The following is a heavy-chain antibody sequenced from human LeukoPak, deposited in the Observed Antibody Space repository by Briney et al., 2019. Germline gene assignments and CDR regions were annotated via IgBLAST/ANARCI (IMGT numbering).Heavy chain of an antibody. D-gene: IGHD3-22*01. CDR2: IYPGDSDT. CDR1: GYSFTSYW. V-gene: IGHV5-51*01. J-gene: IGHJ3*01. CDR3: ARPNITSYYDSRGSDAFDV. Sequence: GESLKISCKGSGYSFTSYWIAWVRQVPGKGLEWMGIIYPGDSDTRYSPSFQGQVTISADKSVSTAYLHWSSPKASDTAIYYCARPNITSYYDSRGSDAFDVWGQGTMVTVSS.